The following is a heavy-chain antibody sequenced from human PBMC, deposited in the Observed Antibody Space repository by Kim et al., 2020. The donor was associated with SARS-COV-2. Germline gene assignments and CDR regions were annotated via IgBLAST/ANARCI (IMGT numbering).Heavy chain of an antibody. Sequence: GGSLRLSCAASGFTVSSNYMSWVRQAPGKGLEWVSDIYSGGSTYYADSVKGRFTISRDNSKNTLYLQMNSLRAEDTAVYYCARASRSTNSPYYLDVWGKG. CDR3: ARASRSTNSPYYLDV. J-gene: IGHJ6*03. CDR1: GFTVSSNY. D-gene: IGHD1-26*01. V-gene: IGHV3-66*01. CDR2: IYSGGST.